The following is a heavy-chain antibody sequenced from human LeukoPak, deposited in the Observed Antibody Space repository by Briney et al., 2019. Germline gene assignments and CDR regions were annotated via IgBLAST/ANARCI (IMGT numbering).Heavy chain of an antibody. Sequence: PGGSLRLSCAASGFTFSNYAMRWVRQAPGRGPEWVSGISGSGDSTYYADSVKGRFTISRDNSKNTLYLQMNSLRAEDTAVYYCAREGGEWELLRTFDYWGQGTLVTVSS. J-gene: IGHJ4*02. CDR1: GFTFSNYA. CDR3: AREGGEWELLRTFDY. V-gene: IGHV3-23*01. D-gene: IGHD1-26*01. CDR2: ISGSGDST.